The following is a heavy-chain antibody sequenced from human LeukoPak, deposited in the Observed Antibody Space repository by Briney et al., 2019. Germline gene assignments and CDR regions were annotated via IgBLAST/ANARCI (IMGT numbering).Heavy chain of an antibody. J-gene: IGHJ3*02. V-gene: IGHV5-51*01. Sequence: GEPLKISCKGSGYSFTNYWIGWVRQMPGKGLEWMGIIYPGDSDTTYSPSFQGQVTISADKSISTAYLQWSSLKASDTAMYYCGRIPAAGSLKGAFDIWGQGTMVTVSS. D-gene: IGHD6-25*01. CDR2: IYPGDSDT. CDR3: GRIPAAGSLKGAFDI. CDR1: GYSFTNYW.